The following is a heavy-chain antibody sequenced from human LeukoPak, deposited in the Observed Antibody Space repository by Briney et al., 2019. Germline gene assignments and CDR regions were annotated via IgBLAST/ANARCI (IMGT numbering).Heavy chain of an antibody. D-gene: IGHD1-26*01. Sequence: GGSLRLSCAASGFTFSSYSMNWVRQAPGKGLEWVSSISSSSSYIYYADSVKGRFTISRDNAKNSLYLQMNSPRAEDTAVYYCARDRVVDYGGATPFDYWGQGTLVTVSS. CDR2: ISSSSSYI. CDR1: GFTFSSYS. J-gene: IGHJ4*02. CDR3: ARDRVVDYGGATPFDY. V-gene: IGHV3-21*01.